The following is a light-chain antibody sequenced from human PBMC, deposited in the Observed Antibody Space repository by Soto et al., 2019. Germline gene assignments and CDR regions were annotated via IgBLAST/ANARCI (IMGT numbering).Light chain of an antibody. V-gene: IGKV3-15*01. CDR2: GAS. Sequence: EIVMTQSPATLSLSPGERATLSCRASQSISNHLAWYQQKPGQAPRLLIFGASTRATGVPARFSGSGSGTEFTHTISSLQSEDSAVYYCQQYNIWYTFGQGTKLEIK. J-gene: IGKJ2*01. CDR1: QSISNH. CDR3: QQYNIWYT.